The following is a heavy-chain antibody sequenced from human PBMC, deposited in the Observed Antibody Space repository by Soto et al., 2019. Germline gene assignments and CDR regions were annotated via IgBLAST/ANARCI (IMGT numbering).Heavy chain of an antibody. CDR3: AREDEDYSAFDY. CDR2: IYYIGST. D-gene: IGHD2-15*01. V-gene: IGHV4-31*03. Sequence: PSETLSLTCTVSGGSISSGGYYWSWIRQHPGKGLEWIGYIYYIGSTYYNPSLKSRVTISVDTSKNQFSLKLSSVTVADTAVYYCAREDEDYSAFDYCGQGTLVIVSS. J-gene: IGHJ4*02. CDR1: GGSISSGGYY.